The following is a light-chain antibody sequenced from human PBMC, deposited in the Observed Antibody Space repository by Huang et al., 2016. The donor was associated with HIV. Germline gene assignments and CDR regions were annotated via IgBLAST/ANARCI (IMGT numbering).Light chain of an antibody. CDR1: HGISSA. CDR3: QQFNNYLT. Sequence: AIQLTQSPSSLSASVGDSVTITCRASHGISSALAWYQQKPGKAPKLLIYDASSLESGVPARVSGSGSGTDFTLTISSLQPEDFATYYCQQFNNYLTFGQGTRLEIK. CDR2: DAS. V-gene: IGKV1D-13*01. J-gene: IGKJ5*01.